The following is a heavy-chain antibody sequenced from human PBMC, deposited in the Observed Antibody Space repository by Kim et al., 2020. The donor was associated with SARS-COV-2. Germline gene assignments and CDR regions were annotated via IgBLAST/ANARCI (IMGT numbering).Heavy chain of an antibody. CDR3: AKNPVSSSNIGYSFNY. J-gene: IGHJ4*01. Sequence: GGSLRLSCAASGFTFSNYAMSWVRQAPGKGLEYVSTITSGGGSTYYADSVKGRFTISRHNSKNTVYLQMNTLRAEDTAVYYCAKNPVSSSNIGYSFNYWGQGSSVTVS. V-gene: IGHV3-23*01. CDR1: GFTFSNYA. CDR2: ITSGGGST. D-gene: IGHD2-15*01.